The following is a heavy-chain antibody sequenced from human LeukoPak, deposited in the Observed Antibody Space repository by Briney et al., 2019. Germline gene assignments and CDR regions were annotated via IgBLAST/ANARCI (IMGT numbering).Heavy chain of an antibody. D-gene: IGHD3-10*01. J-gene: IGHJ4*02. CDR2: INAGNGNT. Sequence: ASVKVSCKASGYTFTSYAMHWVRQAPGQRLEWMGWINAGNGNTKYSQKFQGRVTITRDTSASTAYMELSSLRSGDTAVYYCARDRNYYGSGSYFGYWGQGTLVTVSS. CDR1: GYTFTSYA. V-gene: IGHV1-3*01. CDR3: ARDRNYYGSGSYFGY.